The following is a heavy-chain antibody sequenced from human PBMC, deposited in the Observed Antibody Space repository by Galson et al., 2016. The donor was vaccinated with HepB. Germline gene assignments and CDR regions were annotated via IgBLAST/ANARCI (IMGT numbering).Heavy chain of an antibody. CDR1: GFTFSSYS. J-gene: IGHJ4*02. V-gene: IGHV3-48*02. D-gene: IGHD3-16*02. CDR3: SRDLGVWGSYLYVYDY. CDR2: ISSSSSTI. Sequence: SLRLSCAASGFTFSSYSMNWVRQAPGKGLEWVSYISSSSSTIYYADSVKARFTISRDNAKNSLYLQMNSLRDEDTAVYYCSRDLGVWGSYLYVYDYWGQGTLVTVSS.